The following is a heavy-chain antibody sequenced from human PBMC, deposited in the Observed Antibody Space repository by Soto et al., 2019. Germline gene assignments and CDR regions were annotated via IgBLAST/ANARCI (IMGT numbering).Heavy chain of an antibody. V-gene: IGHV1-18*01. CDR3: ARVGQWLTVYLDY. J-gene: IGHJ4*02. Sequence: ASVKVSCKASGYAFTSYGISWVRQAPGQGLEWMGWISAYNGNTNYAQKLQGRVTMTTDTSTSTAYVELRSPRSDDTAVYYCARVGQWLTVYLDYWGQGTLVTVSS. CDR2: ISAYNGNT. CDR1: GYAFTSYG. D-gene: IGHD6-19*01.